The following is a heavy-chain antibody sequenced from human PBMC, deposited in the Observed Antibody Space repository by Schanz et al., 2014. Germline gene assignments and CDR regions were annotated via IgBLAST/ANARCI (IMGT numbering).Heavy chain of an antibody. Sequence: VQLVESGGGLVQPGGSLRLSCAASGFTVRSYAMHWVRQAPGKGLEWVAAISYDGSNQYYTDSVKGRFTVSRDNSKNQVYLKMNSLRAEETAVYYCAKEESPPSLVDYWGQGTLVTVSS. CDR2: ISYDGSNQ. CDR3: AKEESPPSLVDY. J-gene: IGHJ4*02. CDR1: GFTVRSYA. V-gene: IGHV3-30*04.